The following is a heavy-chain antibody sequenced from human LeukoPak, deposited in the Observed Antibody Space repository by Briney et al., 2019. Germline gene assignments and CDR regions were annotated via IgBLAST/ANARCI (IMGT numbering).Heavy chain of an antibody. CDR3: AIDSVYIDS. Sequence: ASVKVSCKASGGTFNSYAISWVRQAPGQGLEWMGGIIPIFGTTNYARKFRGRVTLTADKSTRTAYMELSSLRSEDTAVYYCAIDSVYIDSWGQGTQVTVSS. CDR2: IIPIFGTT. V-gene: IGHV1-69*06. J-gene: IGHJ4*02. CDR1: GGTFNSYA.